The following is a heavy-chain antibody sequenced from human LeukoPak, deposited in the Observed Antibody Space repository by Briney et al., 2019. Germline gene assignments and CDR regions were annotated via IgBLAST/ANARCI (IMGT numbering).Heavy chain of an antibody. CDR3: TTDQTQLGMYS. CDR1: GFTFSNTW. V-gene: IGHV3-15*01. CDR2: IKSENDGVTT. D-gene: IGHD3-16*01. J-gene: IGHJ4*02. Sequence: GGSLRLTCAASGFTFSNTWMSWVRQAPGKGLEWVGRIKSENDGVTTDYAAPVKGRFSISRDDSKNKLYLQMNSLKTEDTAVYYCTTDQTQLGMYSWGQGTLVSVSS.